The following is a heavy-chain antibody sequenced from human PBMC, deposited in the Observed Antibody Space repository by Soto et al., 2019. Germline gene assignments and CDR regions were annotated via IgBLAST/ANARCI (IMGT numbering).Heavy chain of an antibody. J-gene: IGHJ6*02. CDR3: ARSEIFAAGNYYYYYGMDV. D-gene: IGHD6-13*01. CDR1: GGSISSGGYY. V-gene: IGHV4-31*03. CDR2: IYYSGST. Sequence: SETLSLTCTVSGGSISSGGYYWSWIRQHPGKGLEWIGYIYYSGSTYYNPSLKSRVTISVDTSKNQFSLKLSSVTAADTAVYYCARSEIFAAGNYYYYYGMDVWGQGTTVTVYS.